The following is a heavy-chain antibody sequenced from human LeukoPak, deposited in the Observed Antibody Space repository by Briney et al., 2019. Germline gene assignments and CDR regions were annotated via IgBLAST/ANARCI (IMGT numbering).Heavy chain of an antibody. CDR2: IYPGDSDT. Sequence: GESLKISCKGSGYSFTSYWIGWVRQMPGKGLEWMGIIYPGDSDTRYSPSFQGQVTISADKSISTAYLQWSSLKASDTAMYCCARLKVLRYFDWLNFDYWGQGTLVTVSS. D-gene: IGHD3-9*01. CDR3: ARLKVLRYFDWLNFDY. J-gene: IGHJ4*02. V-gene: IGHV5-51*01. CDR1: GYSFTSYW.